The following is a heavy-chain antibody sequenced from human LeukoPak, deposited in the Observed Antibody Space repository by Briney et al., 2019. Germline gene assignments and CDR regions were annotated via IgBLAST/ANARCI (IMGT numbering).Heavy chain of an antibody. CDR3: ASEGTIVVTPGGIDI. Sequence: SETLSLTCAVYGGSFSGYYWSWIRQPPGKGLEWIGEINHSGSTNYNPSLKSRVTISVDTSKNQFSLKLSSVTAADTAVYYCASEGTIVVTPGGIDIWGQGTMVTVSS. D-gene: IGHD4-23*01. CDR2: INHSGST. J-gene: IGHJ3*02. V-gene: IGHV4-34*01. CDR1: GGSFSGYY.